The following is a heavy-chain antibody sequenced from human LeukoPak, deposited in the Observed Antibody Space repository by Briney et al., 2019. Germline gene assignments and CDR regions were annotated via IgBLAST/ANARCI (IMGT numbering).Heavy chain of an antibody. CDR2: VYSGGNT. CDR1: GFTVSSDY. CDR3: AREPPGGGFDY. J-gene: IGHJ4*02. V-gene: IGHV3-66*01. Sequence: GGSLRLSCTASGFTVSSDYMSWVRQAPGKGLEWASVVYSGGNTYYADSVKGSFTISRDNSKNTLCLQMNSLRAEDTAVYYCAREPPGGGFDYWGQGTLVTVSS. D-gene: IGHD3-16*01.